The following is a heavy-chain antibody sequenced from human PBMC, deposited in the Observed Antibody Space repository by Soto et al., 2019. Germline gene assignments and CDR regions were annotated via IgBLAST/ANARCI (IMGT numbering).Heavy chain of an antibody. J-gene: IGHJ4*02. CDR2: IGGSGVST. Sequence: GGSLRLSCAASGFTFSSYAMSWVRQAPGKGLEWVSAIGGSGVSTYYADSVKGRFTISRDNYKNTLYLQMNSLRAEDTAVYYCAKLEDGYGDYRVPGYFDYWGQGTLVTVSS. D-gene: IGHD4-17*01. CDR3: AKLEDGYGDYRVPGYFDY. V-gene: IGHV3-23*01. CDR1: GFTFSSYA.